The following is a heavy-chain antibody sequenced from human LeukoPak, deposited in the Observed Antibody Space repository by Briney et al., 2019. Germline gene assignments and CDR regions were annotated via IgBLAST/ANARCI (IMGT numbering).Heavy chain of an antibody. CDR2: MNPDSGNT. J-gene: IGHJ5*02. V-gene: IGHV1-8*01. Sequence: ASVKVSCKASGYTFTSYDINWVRQATGQGLEWMEWMNPDSGNTGYAQKFQGRVTMTRNTSISTAYMELSSLRSEDTAVYYCARVKSIAARSDWFDPWGQGTLVTVSS. CDR1: GYTFTSYD. CDR3: ARVKSIAARSDWFDP. D-gene: IGHD6-6*01.